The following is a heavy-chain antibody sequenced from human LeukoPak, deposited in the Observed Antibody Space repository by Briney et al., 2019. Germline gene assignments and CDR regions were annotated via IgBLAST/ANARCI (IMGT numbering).Heavy chain of an antibody. D-gene: IGHD5-12*01. V-gene: IGHV3-72*01. CDR3: ARAPRATDYFDY. CDR2: IRKKANGKTP. J-gene: IGHJ4*02. Sequence: PGRSLSLSCAASGFTLSDQYMDWVGQAAGKGVEWVGRIRKKANGKTPEYAASVKGRFTLSRDDSKNSLYLQMNSLKTEDTAVYYCARAPRATDYFDYWGQGTLVTVSS. CDR1: GFTLSDQY.